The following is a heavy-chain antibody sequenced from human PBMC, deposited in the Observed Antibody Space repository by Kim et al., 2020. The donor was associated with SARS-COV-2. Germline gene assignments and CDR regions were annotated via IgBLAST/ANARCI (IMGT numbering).Heavy chain of an antibody. V-gene: IGHV5-10-1*01. Sequence: GESLKISCKGSGYSFTSYWISWVRQMPGKGLAWMGRIDPSDSYTNYSPSFQGHVTISADKSISTAYLQWSSLKASDTAMYYCARRFSGYSSGWTTKPFDYWGQGTLVTVSS. J-gene: IGHJ4*02. CDR2: IDPSDSYT. CDR1: GYSFTSYW. D-gene: IGHD6-19*01. CDR3: ARRFSGYSSGWTTKPFDY.